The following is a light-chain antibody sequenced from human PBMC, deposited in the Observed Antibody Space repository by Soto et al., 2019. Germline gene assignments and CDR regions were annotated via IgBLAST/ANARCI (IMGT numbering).Light chain of an antibody. V-gene: IGKV3-11*01. CDR1: QSVSSY. Sequence: EIVLTQSPATLSLSPGERATLSCRASQSVSSYLAWYQQKPGQAPRLLIYDASNRATGIPARFSGSGSGADFTLTISSLEPEDFAVYYCQHRSNWPLTFGGGTKVEIK. CDR2: DAS. CDR3: QHRSNWPLT. J-gene: IGKJ4*01.